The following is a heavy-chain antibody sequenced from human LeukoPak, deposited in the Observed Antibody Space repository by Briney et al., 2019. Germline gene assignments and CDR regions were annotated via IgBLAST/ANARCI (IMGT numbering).Heavy chain of an antibody. CDR3: ARSASRYFDWFDY. CDR1: GYSFTNYW. Sequence: GESLKISCKGSGYSFTNYWIGWVRQMPRKGLEWMGIIYPGDSDTRYIPSFQGHVTISADKSINTAYLQWSSLKASDTAIYYCARSASRYFDWFDYWGQGTLVTVSS. CDR2: IYPGDSDT. V-gene: IGHV5-51*01. J-gene: IGHJ4*02. D-gene: IGHD3-9*01.